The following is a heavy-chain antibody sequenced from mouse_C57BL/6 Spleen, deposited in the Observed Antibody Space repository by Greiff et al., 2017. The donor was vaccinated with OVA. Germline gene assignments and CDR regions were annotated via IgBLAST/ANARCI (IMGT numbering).Heavy chain of an antibody. J-gene: IGHJ3*01. CDR2: IYPRSGNT. CDR3: ARGGDAY. CDR1: GYTFTSYG. V-gene: IGHV1-81*01. Sequence: QVHVKQSGAELARPGASVKLSCKASGYTFTSYGISWVKQRTGQGLEWIGEIYPRSGNTYYNEKFKGKATLTADKSSSTAYMELRSLTSEDSAVYFCARGGDAYWGQGTLVTVSA.